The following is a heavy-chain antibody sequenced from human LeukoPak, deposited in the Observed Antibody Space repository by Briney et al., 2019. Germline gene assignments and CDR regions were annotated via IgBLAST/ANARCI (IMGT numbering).Heavy chain of an antibody. J-gene: IGHJ1*01. CDR3: ARDSSGLEVHV. Sequence: GGSLRLSCVASGFSFNCEMNWVRQAPGKGLQWLSSISAGGDRLYYADSVRGRLTISRDNAKNSLYLQLNSPGAEDTAVYYCARDSSGLEVHVWGQGTLVTVSS. D-gene: IGHD1-1*01. CDR2: ISAGGDRL. V-gene: IGHV3-48*03. CDR1: GFSFNCE.